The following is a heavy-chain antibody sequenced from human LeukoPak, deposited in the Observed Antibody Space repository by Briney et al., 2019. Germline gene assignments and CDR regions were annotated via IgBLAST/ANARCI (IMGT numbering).Heavy chain of an antibody. D-gene: IGHD2-8*02. CDR3: ATERRTGATTNWFDP. V-gene: IGHV4-61*01. CDR2: IYYSGST. Sequence: SETLSLTCTASGGSVSSGSYYWSWIRQPPGKGLEWIGYIYYSGSTNYNPSLKSRVTISVDTSKNQFSLKLSSVTAADTAVYYCATERRTGATTNWFDPWGQGTLVTVSS. J-gene: IGHJ5*02. CDR1: GGSVSSGSYY.